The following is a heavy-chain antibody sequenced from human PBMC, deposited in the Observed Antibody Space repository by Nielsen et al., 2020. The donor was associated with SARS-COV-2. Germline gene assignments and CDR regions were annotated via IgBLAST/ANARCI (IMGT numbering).Heavy chain of an antibody. J-gene: IGHJ3*02. D-gene: IGHD4-17*01. V-gene: IGHV4-30-4*01. CDR3: ARATMTDADAFDI. CDR1: GGSINSGDYY. CDR2: IYYSGTT. Sequence: SETLSLTCTVSGGSINSGDYYWNWVRQAPGKGREWIGYIYYSGTTYYNPSHESRATISVATSKSQFSLKLRSVTAADTAVYYCARATMTDADAFDIWGQGAMVSVSS.